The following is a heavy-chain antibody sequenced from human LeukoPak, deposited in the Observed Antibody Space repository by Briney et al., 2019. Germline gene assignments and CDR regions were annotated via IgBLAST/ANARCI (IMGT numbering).Heavy chain of an antibody. Sequence: PAETLSLTCTVSGGSISSYYWSWIRQPPGKGLEWIGYIYYSGSTNYNPSLKSRVTISVDTSKNQFSLKLSSVTAADTAVYYCARSPVGARYYFDYWGQGTLVTVSS. CDR3: ARSPVGARYYFDY. CDR2: IYYSGST. J-gene: IGHJ4*02. V-gene: IGHV4-59*01. CDR1: GGSISSYY. D-gene: IGHD1-26*01.